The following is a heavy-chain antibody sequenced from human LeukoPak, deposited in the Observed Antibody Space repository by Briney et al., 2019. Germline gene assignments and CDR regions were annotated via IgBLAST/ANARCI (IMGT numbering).Heavy chain of an antibody. CDR1: GFIFRDFW. D-gene: IGHD1-26*01. CDR3: ARFGYSGWNLEY. Sequence: GESMSLSCAACGFIFRDFWMSWVRQAPGKGLEWVANINQGGRVKNYVDSVKGRFTTCREDAENSLYVQMNSLRDEDTAVYYCARFGYSGWNLEYWGQGTLVTVSS. V-gene: IGHV3-7*01. J-gene: IGHJ4*02. CDR2: INQGGRVK.